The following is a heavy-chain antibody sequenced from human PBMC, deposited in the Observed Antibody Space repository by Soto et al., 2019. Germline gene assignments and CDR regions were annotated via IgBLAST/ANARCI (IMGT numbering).Heavy chain of an antibody. CDR3: ARSPYDFWSGYYYYGMDV. Sequence: GGSLRLSCAASGFTFSSYSMNWVRQAPGKGLEWVSSISSSSSYIYYADSVKGRFTISRDNAKNSLYLQMNSLRAEDTAVYYCARSPYDFWSGYYYYGMDVWGQGTTVTVSS. D-gene: IGHD3-3*01. CDR1: GFTFSSYS. V-gene: IGHV3-21*01. J-gene: IGHJ6*02. CDR2: ISSSSSYI.